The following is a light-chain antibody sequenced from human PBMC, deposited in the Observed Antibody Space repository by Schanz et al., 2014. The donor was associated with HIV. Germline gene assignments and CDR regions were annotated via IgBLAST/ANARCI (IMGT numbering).Light chain of an antibody. CDR1: SSDVGGYNF. CDR3: CSYTSSSSVV. J-gene: IGLJ2*01. Sequence: QSALTQPPSASGSPGQSVTISCSGTSSDVGGYNFVSWYQHHPGKAPKLMIYEVSKRPSGVPDRFSGSKSGNTASLTVSGLQAEDEADYYCCSYTSSSSVVFGGGTKLTVL. CDR2: EVS. V-gene: IGLV2-8*01.